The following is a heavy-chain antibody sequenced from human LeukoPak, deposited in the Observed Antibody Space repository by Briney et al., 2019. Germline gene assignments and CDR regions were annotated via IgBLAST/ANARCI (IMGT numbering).Heavy chain of an antibody. V-gene: IGHV1-24*01. Sequence: ASVKVSCKVSGYTLTELSMHWVRQAPGKGLEWMGGFDPEDGEAIYAQKFQGRVTMTEDTSTDTAYMELSSLRSEDTAVYYCATSLYYYDSSGSRHGRYSWGQGTLVTVSS. D-gene: IGHD3-22*01. CDR3: ATSLYYYDSSGSRHGRYS. CDR1: GYTLTELS. CDR2: FDPEDGEA. J-gene: IGHJ4*02.